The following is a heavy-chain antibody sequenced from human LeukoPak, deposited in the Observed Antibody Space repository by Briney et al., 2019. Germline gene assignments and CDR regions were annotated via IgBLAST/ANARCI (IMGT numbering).Heavy chain of an antibody. CDR1: GFTFSSYA. CDR2: ISSSSSTI. V-gene: IGHV3-48*01. J-gene: IGHJ4*02. Sequence: GGSLRLSCAASGFTFSSYAMSWVRQAPGKGLEWVSYISSSSSTIYYADSVKGRFTISRDNAKNSLYLQMNSLRAEDTAVYYCARVRGPGNWGQGTLVTVSS. D-gene: IGHD1-14*01. CDR3: ARVRGPGN.